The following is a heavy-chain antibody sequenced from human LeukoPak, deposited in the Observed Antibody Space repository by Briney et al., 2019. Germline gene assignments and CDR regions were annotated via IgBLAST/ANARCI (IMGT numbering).Heavy chain of an antibody. CDR2: IHHSGTT. Sequence: SETLSLTCAVSRGSINSSNWWSWVRQPPGKGLEWIGEIHHSGTTNYNPSLESRLTISVDKSNNQFSLKLTSVTAADTAVYYCARYYYASGSYIWFDPWGQGTLVTVSS. V-gene: IGHV4-4*02. D-gene: IGHD3-10*01. J-gene: IGHJ5*02. CDR3: ARYYYASGSYIWFDP. CDR1: RGSINSSNW.